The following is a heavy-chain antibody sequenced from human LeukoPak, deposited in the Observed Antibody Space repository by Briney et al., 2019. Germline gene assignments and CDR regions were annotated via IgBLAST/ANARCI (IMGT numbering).Heavy chain of an antibody. J-gene: IGHJ4*02. V-gene: IGHV1-18*01. D-gene: IGHD3-22*01. CDR3: ARDLTMIVVVMGY. CDR2: ISAYNGNT. Sequence: ASVKVSCKASGYTFTSYGISWVRQAPGQGLEWMGWISAYNGNTNYAQKLQGRVTMTTDTSTSTANMELRSLRSDDTAVYYCARDLTMIVVVMGYWGQGTLVTVSS. CDR1: GYTFTSYG.